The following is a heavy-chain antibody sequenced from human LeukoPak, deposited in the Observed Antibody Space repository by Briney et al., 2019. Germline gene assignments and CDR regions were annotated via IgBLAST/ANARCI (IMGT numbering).Heavy chain of an antibody. CDR2: IIPIFGTA. Sequence: GASVKVSCKASGGAFSSYAISWVRQAPGQGLEWMGGIIPIFGTANYAQKFQGRVTITADESTSTAYMELSSLRSEDTAVYYCARLTGELQAFDIWGQGTMVTVSS. CDR3: ARLTGELQAFDI. CDR1: GGAFSSYA. D-gene: IGHD7-27*01. J-gene: IGHJ3*02. V-gene: IGHV1-69*13.